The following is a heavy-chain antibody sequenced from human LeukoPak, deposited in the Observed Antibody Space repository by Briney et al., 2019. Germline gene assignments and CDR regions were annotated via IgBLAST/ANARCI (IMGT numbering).Heavy chain of an antibody. Sequence: GSLRLSCAASGFTFGTYWMSWLRQAPGKGLEWVANIKLDGSEENYVDSVKGRFTISRDNAKSSLYLQMNSLRDEDTAVYYCARAYSYVLYWGQGTLVTVSS. CDR1: GFTFGTYW. CDR2: IKLDGSEE. J-gene: IGHJ4*02. D-gene: IGHD5-18*01. V-gene: IGHV3-7*04. CDR3: ARAYSYVLY.